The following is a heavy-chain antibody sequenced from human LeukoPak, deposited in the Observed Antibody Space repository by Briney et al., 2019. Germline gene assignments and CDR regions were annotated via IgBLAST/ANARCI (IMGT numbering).Heavy chain of an antibody. Sequence: GGSLRLTCAASGNYWMHWVRQAPGKGLEWVSAISGSGGSTYYADSVKGRFTISRDNSKNTLYLQMNSLRAEDTAVYYCATRITIFGVVIIPPIYFDYWGQGTLVPVSS. V-gene: IGHV3-23*01. CDR1: GNYW. D-gene: IGHD3-3*01. CDR3: ATRITIFGVVIIPPIYFDY. CDR2: ISGSGGST. J-gene: IGHJ4*02.